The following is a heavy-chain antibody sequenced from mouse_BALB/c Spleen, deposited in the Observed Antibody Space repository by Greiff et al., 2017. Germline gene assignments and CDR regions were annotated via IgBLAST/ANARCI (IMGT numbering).Heavy chain of an antibody. CDR3: ARCYYGNYYYAMDY. V-gene: IGHV5-17*02. CDR2: ISSGSSTI. J-gene: IGHJ4*01. D-gene: IGHD2-1*01. CDR1: GFTFSSFG. Sequence: DVMLVESGGGLVQPGGSRKLSCAASGFTFSSFGMHWVRQAPEKGLEWVAYISSGSSTIYYADTVKGRFTISRDNPKNTLFLQMTSLRSEDTAMYYCARCYYGNYYYAMDYWGQGTSVTVSS.